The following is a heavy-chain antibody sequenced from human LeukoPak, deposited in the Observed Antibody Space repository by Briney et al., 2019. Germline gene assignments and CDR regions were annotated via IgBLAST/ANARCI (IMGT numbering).Heavy chain of an antibody. D-gene: IGHD6-13*01. CDR1: GGSISGSSFY. CDR2: IYYTGST. CDR3: ARSPLGSSWYGDAFDI. V-gene: IGHV4-39*07. Sequence: SETLSLTCTVSGGSISGSSFYWGWIRQPPRKGLEWIGSIYYTGSTYYNPSLKSRVTISVDTSKKQFSLKLSSVTAADTAVYYCARSPLGSSWYGDAFDIWGQGTMVTVSS. J-gene: IGHJ3*02.